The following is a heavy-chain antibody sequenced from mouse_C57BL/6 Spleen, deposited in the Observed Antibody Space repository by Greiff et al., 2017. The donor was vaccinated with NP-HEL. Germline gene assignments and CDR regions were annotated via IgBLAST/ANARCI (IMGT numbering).Heavy chain of an antibody. CDR3: ARVDYYGSSPYFDY. Sequence: EVKLVESEGGLVQPGSSMKLSCTASGFTFSDYYMAWVRQVPEKGLEWVANINYDGSSTYYLDSLKSRFIISRANAKNILYLQMSSLKSEDTATYYCARVDYYGSSPYFDYWGKGTTLTVSS. V-gene: IGHV5-16*01. CDR1: GFTFSDYY. CDR2: INYDGSST. J-gene: IGHJ2*01. D-gene: IGHD1-1*01.